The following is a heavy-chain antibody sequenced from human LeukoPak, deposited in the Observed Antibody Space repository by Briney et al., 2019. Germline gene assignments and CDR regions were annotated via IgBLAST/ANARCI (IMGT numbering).Heavy chain of an antibody. J-gene: IGHJ6*03. D-gene: IGHD4-23*01. CDR1: GYTFTDYY. CDR3: ATDHGGNSWDYYYMDV. CDR2: VDPEDGET. V-gene: IGHV1-69-2*01. Sequence: GASVKVSCRASGYTFTDYYMHWVQQAPGKGLEWMGRVDPEDGETIYAEKFQGRVIITADTSTDTAYMELSSLRSEDTAVYYCATDHGGNSWDYYYMDVWGKGTTVTVSS.